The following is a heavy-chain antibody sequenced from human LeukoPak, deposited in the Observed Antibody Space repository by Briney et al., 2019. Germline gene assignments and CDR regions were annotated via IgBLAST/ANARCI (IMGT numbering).Heavy chain of an antibody. Sequence: SETLSLTCAVYGGSFSGYYWSWIRQPPGRGLEWIGEINHSGSSNYNPSLKSRVTISVDTSKNQFSLRLSSVTAADTAIYYCARLHLVSSGWYPMADSWGQGSLVTVSS. D-gene: IGHD6-19*01. CDR1: GGSFSGYY. V-gene: IGHV4-34*01. CDR2: INHSGSS. J-gene: IGHJ4*02. CDR3: ARLHLVSSGWYPMADS.